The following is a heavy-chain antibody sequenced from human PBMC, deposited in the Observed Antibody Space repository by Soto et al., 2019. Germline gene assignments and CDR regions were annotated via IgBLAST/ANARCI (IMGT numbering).Heavy chain of an antibody. V-gene: IGHV4-30-2*01. CDR3: ARAHYGDYGYGMDV. J-gene: IGHJ6*02. CDR1: GGSISSGGYS. CDR2: IYHSGRT. D-gene: IGHD4-17*01. Sequence: QLQLQESGSGLVKPSQTLSLTCAVSGGSISSGGYSWSWIRQPPGEGLEWIGYIYHSGRTYYNPSLKSRVTISVDSAKTQFSLKLSSVTAADTAVYYCARAHYGDYGYGMDVWGQGTTVTVSS.